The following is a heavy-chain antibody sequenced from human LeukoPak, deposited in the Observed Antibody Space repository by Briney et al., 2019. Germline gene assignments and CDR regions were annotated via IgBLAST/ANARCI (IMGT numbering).Heavy chain of an antibody. D-gene: IGHD5-18*01. CDR3: ARDVRGYSYGYSYYYYYMDV. V-gene: IGHV4-34*01. J-gene: IGHJ6*03. CDR1: GGSFSGYY. CDR2: INHSGST. Sequence: SSETLSLTCAAYGGSFSGYYWSWIRQPPGKGLEWIGEINHSGSTNYNPSLKSRVTISVDTSKNQFSLKLSSVTAADTAVYYCARDVRGYSYGYSYYYYYMDVWGKGTTVTVSS.